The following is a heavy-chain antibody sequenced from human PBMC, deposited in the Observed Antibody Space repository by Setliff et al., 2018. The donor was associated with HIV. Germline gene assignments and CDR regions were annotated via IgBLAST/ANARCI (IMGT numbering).Heavy chain of an antibody. D-gene: IGHD1-26*01. V-gene: IGHV3-48*01. CDR1: GFTFSSYS. J-gene: IGHJ4*02. Sequence: GGSLRLSCAASGFTFSSYSMNWVRQAPGKGLEWVSFISGNSGAVTYADSVKGRFTISRDNAKDSLYLQMNSLRAEDTAVYYCARDRGGSYTPLDYWGQGTLVTVSS. CDR3: ARDRGGSYTPLDY. CDR2: ISGNSGAV.